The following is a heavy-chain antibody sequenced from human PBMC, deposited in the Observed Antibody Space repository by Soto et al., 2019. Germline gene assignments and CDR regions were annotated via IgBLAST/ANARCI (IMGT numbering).Heavy chain of an antibody. CDR2: IDPGDSSA. J-gene: IGHJ4*02. CDR1: GYTFFSFW. CDR3: ARRYCSRADCYSDS. V-gene: IGHV5-10-1*01. D-gene: IGHD2-2*01. Sequence: GESLKISCHGSGYTFFSFWIVWVRQVPGKGLEWVGRIDPGDSSATYSPTFQGHVTISADRSTRSAYLQWRSLRASDTAVYFCARRYCSRADCYSDSWGQGSLVTVSS.